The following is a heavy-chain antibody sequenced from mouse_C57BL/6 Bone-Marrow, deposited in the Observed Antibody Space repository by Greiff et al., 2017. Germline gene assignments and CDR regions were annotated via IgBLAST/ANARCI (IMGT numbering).Heavy chain of an antibody. V-gene: IGHV1-78*01. J-gene: IGHJ2*01. Sequence: VHLVESDAELVKPGASVKISCKVSGYTFTDHTIHWMKQRPEQGLEWIGYIYPRDGSTKYNEKFKGKATLTADKSSSTAYMQRNSLTSEDSAVYFCAREAHYGSSYEYWGQGTTLTVSS. CDR2: IYPRDGST. CDR1: GYTFTDHT. D-gene: IGHD1-1*01. CDR3: AREAHYGSSYEY.